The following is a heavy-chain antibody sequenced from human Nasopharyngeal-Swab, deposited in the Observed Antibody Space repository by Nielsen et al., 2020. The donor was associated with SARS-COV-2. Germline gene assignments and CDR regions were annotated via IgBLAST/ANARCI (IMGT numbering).Heavy chain of an antibody. CDR1: GGSISDYY. J-gene: IGHJ5*02. V-gene: IGHV4-59*01. Sequence: SETLSLTCTVSGGSISDYYWNWIRQSPGKGLEWIGYIYYTGTTNYNPSLKSRVTTFMDTSKNQFSLKLRSVTAADTAVYYCAKEGATGWFDPWGQGTLVTVSS. CDR3: AKEGATGWFDP. CDR2: IYYTGTT.